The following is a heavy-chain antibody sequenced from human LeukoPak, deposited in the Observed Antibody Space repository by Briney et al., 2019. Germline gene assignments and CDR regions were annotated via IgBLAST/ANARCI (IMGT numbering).Heavy chain of an antibody. CDR1: GGSFSGYY. V-gene: IGHV4-34*01. CDR2: INHSGST. J-gene: IGHJ4*02. CDR3: ARRGRGYSYGYKSFLDY. Sequence: SETLSLTCAVYGGSFSGYYWSWIRQPPGKGLEWIGEINHSGSTNYNPSLKSRVTISVDTSKNQFSLKLSSVTAADTAVYYCARRGRGYSYGYKSFLDYWGQGTLVTVSS. D-gene: IGHD5-18*01.